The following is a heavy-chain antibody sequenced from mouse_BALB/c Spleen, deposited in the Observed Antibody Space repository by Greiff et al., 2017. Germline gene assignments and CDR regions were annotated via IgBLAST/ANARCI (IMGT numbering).Heavy chain of an antibody. V-gene: IGHV1S56*01. J-gene: IGHJ4*01. CDR3: ARGGGVRRDYAMDY. CDR2: IYPGNVNT. CDR1: GYTFTSYY. D-gene: IGHD2-14*01. Sequence: QVQLKQSGPELVKPGASVRISCKASGYTFTSYYIHWVKQRPGQGLEWIGWIYPGNVNTKYNEKFKGKATLTADKSSSTAYMQLSSLTSEDSAVYFCARGGGVRRDYAMDYWGQGTSVTVSS.